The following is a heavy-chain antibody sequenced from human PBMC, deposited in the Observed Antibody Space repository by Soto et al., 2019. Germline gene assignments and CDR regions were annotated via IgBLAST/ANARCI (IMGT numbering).Heavy chain of an antibody. D-gene: IGHD4-4*01. Sequence: ASVKVSCKAPGYPFTGPYIYWVRQAPGQGLEWMGWVNPSSGGPEFAEKFQGMVTVTRDTSIRTVFLELNSLTSDDTGVYFCARDFRTHSHGVDVWGQGTAVTVSS. CDR3: ARDFRTHSHGVDV. CDR1: GYPFTGPY. J-gene: IGHJ6*02. V-gene: IGHV1-2*02. CDR2: VNPSSGGP.